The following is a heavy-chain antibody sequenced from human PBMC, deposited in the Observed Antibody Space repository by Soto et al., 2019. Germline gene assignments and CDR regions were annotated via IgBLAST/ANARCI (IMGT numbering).Heavy chain of an antibody. D-gene: IGHD3-10*01. V-gene: IGHV1-46*02. J-gene: IGHJ5*02. CDR2: IAPITGTT. CDR1: GETFNMLN. Sequence: QVQLVQSGAELREPGASVKVSCKTSGETFNMLNIHWVRQAPGQGPEWMGTIAPITGTTQYAEKFEGRVTMTGDASTRTVYMELSSLTSEDTAMFYCARAPPRGWFDTWGQGTLVTVSS. CDR3: ARAPPRGWFDT.